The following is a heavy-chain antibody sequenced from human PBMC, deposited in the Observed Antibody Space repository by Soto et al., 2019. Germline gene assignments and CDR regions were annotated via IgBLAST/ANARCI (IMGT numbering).Heavy chain of an antibody. CDR3: ARHRGYSYGYYYFDY. D-gene: IGHD5-18*01. Sequence: PSETLSLTCTVSGGSISSSSYYWGWIRQPPGKGLEWIGSIYYSGSTYYNPSLKSRVTISVDTSKNQFSLKLSSVTAADTAVYYCARHRGYSYGYYYFDYWGQGTLVTVSS. J-gene: IGHJ4*02. CDR1: GGSISSSSYY. V-gene: IGHV4-39*01. CDR2: IYYSGST.